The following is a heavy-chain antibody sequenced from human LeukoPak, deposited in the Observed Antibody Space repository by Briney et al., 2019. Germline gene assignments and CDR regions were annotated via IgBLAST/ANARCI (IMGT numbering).Heavy chain of an antibody. CDR3: AREGDGYKLDY. V-gene: IGHV3-53*04. J-gene: IGHJ4*02. D-gene: IGHD5-12*01. CDR1: GFTVSSNY. Sequence: GGSLRLSCAASGFTVSSNYMSWVRQAPGKGLEWVSVIYSGGSTYYADSVKGRFTISRHNSKNTLYLQMNSLRSEDTAVYYCAREGDGYKLDYWGQGTLVTVSS. CDR2: IYSGGST.